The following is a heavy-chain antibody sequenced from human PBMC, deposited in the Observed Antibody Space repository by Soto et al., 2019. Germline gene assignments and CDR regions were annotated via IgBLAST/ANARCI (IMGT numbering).Heavy chain of an antibody. CDR1: GGSISTVNYW. CDR3: ARGPSGDKVDS. D-gene: IGHD7-27*01. J-gene: IGHJ4*02. V-gene: IGHV4-30-4*01. Sequence: QVQLQESGPGLVKPSQTLSLTCTVSGGSISTVNYWWSWIRQSPDMGLEWIGHIYKGGSTYNNPSLERRVTMSVDTSKNQLSLPLSSVSAADTAVYYCARGPSGDKVDSWGQGTLVTVSS. CDR2: IYKGGST.